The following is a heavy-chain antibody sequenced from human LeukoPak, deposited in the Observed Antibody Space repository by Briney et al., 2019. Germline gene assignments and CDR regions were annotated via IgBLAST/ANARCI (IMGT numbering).Heavy chain of an antibody. Sequence: PGRSLRLSCAASGFTFSSYGMHWVSQAPGKGLEWVAVIWYDGSNKYYADSVKGRFTISRDNSKNTLYLQMNSLRAEDTAVYYCARDFSYYDSSGYSRGAFDIWGQGTMVTVSS. CDR1: GFTFSSYG. D-gene: IGHD3-22*01. CDR3: ARDFSYYDSSGYSRGAFDI. V-gene: IGHV3-33*01. CDR2: IWYDGSNK. J-gene: IGHJ3*02.